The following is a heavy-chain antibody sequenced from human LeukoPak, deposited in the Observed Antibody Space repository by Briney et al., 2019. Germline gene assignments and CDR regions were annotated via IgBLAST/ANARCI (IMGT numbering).Heavy chain of an antibody. Sequence: ASVKVSCKVSGYTLTELSMHWVRQAPGRGLEWMGGFDPEDGETIYAQKFQGRVTMTEDTSTDTAYMELSSLRSEDTAVYYCARYGYSSSNFDYWGQGTLVTVSS. CDR2: FDPEDGET. J-gene: IGHJ4*02. D-gene: IGHD6-19*01. V-gene: IGHV1-24*01. CDR1: GYTLTELS. CDR3: ARYGYSSSNFDY.